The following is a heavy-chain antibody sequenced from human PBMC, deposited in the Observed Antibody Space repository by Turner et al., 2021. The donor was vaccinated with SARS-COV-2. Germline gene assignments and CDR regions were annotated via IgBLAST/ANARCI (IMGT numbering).Heavy chain of an antibody. J-gene: IGHJ5*02. Sequence: QVQLVQSGAELMKPGASVTFSCKASGSTFSGYYMHWVRQAPGQGLEWMGWINPNSGGTNYAQKFQGRVTMTRDTSISTAYMELGRLRSDDTAVYYCARGPRGYDFWSGYPNWFDPWGQGTLVTVSS. CDR2: INPNSGGT. D-gene: IGHD3-3*01. CDR3: ARGPRGYDFWSGYPNWFDP. V-gene: IGHV1-2*02. CDR1: GSTFSGYY.